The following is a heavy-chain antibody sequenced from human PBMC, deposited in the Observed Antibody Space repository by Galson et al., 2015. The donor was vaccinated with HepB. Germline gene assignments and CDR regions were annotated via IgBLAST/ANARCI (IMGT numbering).Heavy chain of an antibody. CDR1: GGSISSYY. CDR2: IYYSGST. Sequence: ETLSLTCTVSGGSISSYYWSWIRQPPGKGLEWIGYIYYSGSTNYNPSLKSRVTISVDTSKNQFSLKLSSVTAADTAVYYCARESSKTPPPLYYYDSSGSAFDIWGQGTMVTVSS. CDR3: ARESSKTPPPLYYYDSSGSAFDI. D-gene: IGHD3-22*01. J-gene: IGHJ3*02. V-gene: IGHV4-59*01.